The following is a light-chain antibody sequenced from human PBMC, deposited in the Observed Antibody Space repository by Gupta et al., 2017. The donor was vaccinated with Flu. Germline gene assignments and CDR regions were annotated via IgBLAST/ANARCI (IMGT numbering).Light chain of an antibody. V-gene: IGKV4-1*01. CDR1: QSVLYSSNNKNY. CDR2: WAS. CDR3: QQDDGTPIT. J-gene: IGKJ5*01. Sequence: DIVMTQSPDSLAVSLGERATINCKSSQSVLYSSNNKNYLAWYQQKPGQPPKLLIYWASTRESGVPARFSGRGSGTDFTLTISILQAEDVAVYYCQQDDGTPITFGQGTRLEIK.